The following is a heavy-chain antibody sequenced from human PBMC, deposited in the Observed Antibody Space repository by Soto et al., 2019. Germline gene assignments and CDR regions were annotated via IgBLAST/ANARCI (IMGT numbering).Heavy chain of an antibody. CDR2: ISYDANNK. Sequence: GGSLRLSCAASGFTFSNYAMHWVRQAPGKGLEWVAVISYDANNKYYADSVKGRFTISRDNSKNTLYLQMNSLRAEDTAVYYCARGGGWLRWGTFDYWGQGTLVTVSS. CDR1: GFTFSNYA. V-gene: IGHV3-30-3*01. CDR3: ARGGGWLRWGTFDY. J-gene: IGHJ4*02. D-gene: IGHD5-12*01.